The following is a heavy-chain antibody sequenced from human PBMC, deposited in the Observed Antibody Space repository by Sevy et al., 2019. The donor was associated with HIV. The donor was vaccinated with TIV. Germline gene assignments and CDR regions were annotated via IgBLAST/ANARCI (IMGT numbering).Heavy chain of an antibody. CDR3: ARDLGATRGYYYYYYMDV. CDR1: GGSISSYY. V-gene: IGHV4-59*01. CDR2: IYYSGST. D-gene: IGHD1-26*01. Sequence: SETLSLTCTVSGGSISSYYWSWIRQPPGKGLEWIGYIYYSGSTNYNPSLKSRVTISVDTSKNQFSLKLSSVTAADTAVYYCARDLGATRGYYYYYYMDVWGKGTTVTVSS. J-gene: IGHJ6*03.